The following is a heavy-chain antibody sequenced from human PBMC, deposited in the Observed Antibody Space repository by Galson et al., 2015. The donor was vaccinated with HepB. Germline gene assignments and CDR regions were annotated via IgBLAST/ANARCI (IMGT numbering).Heavy chain of an antibody. CDR3: ARAGGVAAAGYYYYYYGMDV. CDR1: GFTFSSYS. V-gene: IGHV3-21*01. J-gene: IGHJ6*02. D-gene: IGHD6-13*01. Sequence: SLRLSCAASGFTFSSYSMNWVRQAPGKGLEWVSSISSSSSYIYYADSVKGRFTISRDNAKNSLYLQMNSLRAEDTAVYYCARAGGVAAAGYYYYYYGMDVWGQGTTVTVSS. CDR2: ISSSSSYI.